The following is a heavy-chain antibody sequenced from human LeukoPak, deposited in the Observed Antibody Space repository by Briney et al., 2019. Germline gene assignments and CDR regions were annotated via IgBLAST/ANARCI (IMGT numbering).Heavy chain of an antibody. CDR3: AKVGSSGWYRAAFDI. CDR1: GFTFSSYA. CDR2: ISYDGSNK. D-gene: IGHD6-19*01. J-gene: IGHJ3*02. V-gene: IGHV3-30*18. Sequence: GGSLRLSCAASGFTFSSYAMSWVRQAPGKGLEWVAVISYDGSNKYYADSVKGRFTISRDNSKNTLYLQMNSLRAEDTAVYYCAKVGSSGWYRAAFDIWGQGTMVTVSS.